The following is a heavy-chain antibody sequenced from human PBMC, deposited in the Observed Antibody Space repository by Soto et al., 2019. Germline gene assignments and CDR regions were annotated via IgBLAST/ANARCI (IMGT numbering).Heavy chain of an antibody. Sequence: PSETLSLTCTVSGGSISSYYWSWIRQPPGKGLEWIGYIYYSGSTNYNPSLKSRVTISVDTSKNQFSLKLSSVTAADTAVYYCARVVGATNRWFDPWGQGTLVTVSS. D-gene: IGHD1-26*01. CDR1: GGSISSYY. V-gene: IGHV4-59*01. J-gene: IGHJ5*02. CDR3: ARVVGATNRWFDP. CDR2: IYYSGST.